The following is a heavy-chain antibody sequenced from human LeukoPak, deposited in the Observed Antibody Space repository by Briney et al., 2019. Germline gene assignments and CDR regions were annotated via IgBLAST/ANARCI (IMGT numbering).Heavy chain of an antibody. D-gene: IGHD4-17*01. V-gene: IGHV3-49*04. CDR3: TRGSPDNYGDYEWFDP. CDR1: VFTFGDYA. J-gene: IGHJ5*02. Sequence: PGGSLRLSCTASVFTFGDYAMSWVRQAPGKGLEWVGFIRSKAYGGTTEYAASVKGRFTISRDDSKSIAYLQMNSLKTEDTAVYYCTRGSPDNYGDYEWFDPWGQGTLVTVSS. CDR2: IRSKAYGGTT.